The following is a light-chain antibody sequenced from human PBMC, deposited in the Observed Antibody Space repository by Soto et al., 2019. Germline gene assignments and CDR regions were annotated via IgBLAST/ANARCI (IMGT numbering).Light chain of an antibody. CDR2: GVT. Sequence: QSALTQPPSASGSPGQSVTISCTGTSGDIGDYDFVSWYQQYPGKAPKLIIYGVTKRPSGVPDRFSGSKSGNTASLTVSGLQAEDEADYYCSSYAASSNFDVVFGGGTKLTVL. CDR1: SGDIGDYDF. J-gene: IGLJ2*01. CDR3: SSYAASSNFDVV. V-gene: IGLV2-8*01.